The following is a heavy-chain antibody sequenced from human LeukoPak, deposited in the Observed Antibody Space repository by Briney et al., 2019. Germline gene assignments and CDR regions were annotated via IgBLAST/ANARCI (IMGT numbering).Heavy chain of an antibody. D-gene: IGHD3-10*01. V-gene: IGHV4-39*01. CDR3: ARQGALWFGELLDYFDY. CDR1: GFPFSSYW. CDR2: IYYSGST. Sequence: PGGSLRLSCVASGFPFSSYWMTWVRQPPGKGLEWIGSIYYSGSTYYNPSLKSRVTISVDTSKNQFSLKLSSVTAADTAVYYCARQGALWFGELLDYFDYWGQGTLVTVSS. J-gene: IGHJ4*02.